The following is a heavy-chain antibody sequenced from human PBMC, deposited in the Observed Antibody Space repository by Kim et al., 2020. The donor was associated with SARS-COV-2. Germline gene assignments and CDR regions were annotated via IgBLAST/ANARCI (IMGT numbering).Heavy chain of an antibody. CDR2: IWYDGSNK. CDR3: ARGGGRPTYYYYGMDV. CDR1: GFTFSSYG. Sequence: GGSLRLSCAASGFTFSSYGMHWVRQAPGKGLEWVAVIWYDGSNKYYADSVKGRFTISRDNSKNTLYLQMNSLRADDTAVYYCARGGGRPTYYYYGMDVWGQGTTVTVSS. V-gene: IGHV3-33*01. D-gene: IGHD3-16*01. J-gene: IGHJ6*02.